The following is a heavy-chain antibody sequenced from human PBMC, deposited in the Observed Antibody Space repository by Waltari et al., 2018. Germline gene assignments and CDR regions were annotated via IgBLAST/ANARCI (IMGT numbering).Heavy chain of an antibody. D-gene: IGHD4-4*01. J-gene: IGHJ4*02. CDR1: GGSISSGSYY. CDR2: IYTSGST. V-gene: IGHV4-61*02. CDR3: ARGSRDGYSL. Sequence: QVQLQESGPGLVKPSQTLSLTCTVSGGSISSGSYYWSWIRQPAGKGLEWIGRIYTSGSTNYNPSLKSRVTISVDTSKNQFSLKLSSVTAADTAVYYCARGSRDGYSLWGQGTLVTVSS.